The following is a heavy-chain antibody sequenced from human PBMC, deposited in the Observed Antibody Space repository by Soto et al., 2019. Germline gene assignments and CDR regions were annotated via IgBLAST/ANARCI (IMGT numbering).Heavy chain of an antibody. V-gene: IGHV3-30*18. CDR1: GFTFSSYC. CDR2: ISYDGSNK. D-gene: IGHD3-10*01. Sequence: GGSLRLSCAASGFTFSSYCMHCVRQAPGKGLEWVAVISYDGSNKYYADSVKGRFTISRDNSKNTLYLQMNSLRAEDTAVYYCAKGPSYGSGSYSNDYWGQGTLVTVSS. J-gene: IGHJ4*02. CDR3: AKGPSYGSGSYSNDY.